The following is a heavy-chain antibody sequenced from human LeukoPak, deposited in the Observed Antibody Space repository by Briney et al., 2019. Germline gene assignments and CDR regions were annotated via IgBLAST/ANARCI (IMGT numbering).Heavy chain of an antibody. D-gene: IGHD5-18*01. CDR1: GSTFSSYA. CDR2: IIPIIGTA. J-gene: IGHJ1*01. Sequence: SVKVSCKASGSTFSSYAVGWVRQAPGQGLEWMGGIIPIIGTANYTQKFQGRVTITADESTRTVYMELSSLRSEDTSVYYCARTCAEGVNYGYSKYFHHWGQGTLVTVSS. CDR3: ARTCAEGVNYGYSKYFHH. V-gene: IGHV1-69*01.